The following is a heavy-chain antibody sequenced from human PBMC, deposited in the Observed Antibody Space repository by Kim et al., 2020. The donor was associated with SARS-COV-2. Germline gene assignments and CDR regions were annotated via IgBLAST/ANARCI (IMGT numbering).Heavy chain of an antibody. Sequence: SETLSLTCTVSGGSISSGGYYWSWIRQHPGKGLEWIGYIYYSGSTYYNPSLKSRVTISVDTSKNQFSLKLSSVTAADTAVYYCARDRVGFGEFEGIWGQGTMVTVSS. J-gene: IGHJ3*02. CDR3: ARDRVGFGEFEGI. V-gene: IGHV4-31*03. CDR2: IYYSGST. CDR1: GGSISSGGYY. D-gene: IGHD3-10*01.